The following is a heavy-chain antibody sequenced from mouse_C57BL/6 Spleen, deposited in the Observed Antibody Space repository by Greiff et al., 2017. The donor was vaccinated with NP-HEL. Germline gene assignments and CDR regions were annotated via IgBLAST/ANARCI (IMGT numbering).Heavy chain of an antibody. Sequence: QVQLQQSGAELVKPGASVKLSCKASGYTFTSYWMHWVKQRPGQGLEWIGVIHPNSGSTNYNEKFKSKATLTVDKSSSTAYMQLSSLTSEDSAVYYCARTKDSSGYPFAYWGQGTLVTVSA. CDR1: GYTFTSYW. D-gene: IGHD3-2*02. V-gene: IGHV1-64*01. CDR3: ARTKDSSGYPFAY. CDR2: IHPNSGST. J-gene: IGHJ3*01.